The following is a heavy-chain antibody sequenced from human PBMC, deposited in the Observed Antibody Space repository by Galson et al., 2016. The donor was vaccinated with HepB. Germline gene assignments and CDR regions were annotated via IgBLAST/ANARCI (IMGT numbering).Heavy chain of an antibody. CDR1: GFSFSSYG. CDR2: IWSDGSNK. CDR3: AREGRVAVAHFDY. J-gene: IGHJ2*01. V-gene: IGHV3-33*01. D-gene: IGHD6-19*01. Sequence: SLRLSCAASGFSFSSYGMHWVRQAPDKGLQWVAVIWSDGSNKYYADSVKGRFTISRDNSKNTLYLQMNSLRAEDTALYYCAREGRVAVAHFDYWGRGTLVTVSS.